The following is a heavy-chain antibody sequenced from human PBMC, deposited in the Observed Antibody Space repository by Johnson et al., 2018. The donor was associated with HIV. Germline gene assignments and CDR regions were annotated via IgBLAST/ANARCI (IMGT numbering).Heavy chain of an antibody. CDR1: GFTLSNYA. Sequence: QVQLVESGGGVVQPGRSLRLSCAASGFTLSNYAMHWVRQAPGKGLEWVAVISYDGSKKNYADSVKGRFTISRANSKNTLYMQMNSLRAEDTAVYYCARDWSDIAAAVTGAFDVWGQGTMVTVSS. J-gene: IGHJ3*01. V-gene: IGHV3-30-3*01. CDR2: ISYDGSKK. CDR3: ARDWSDIAAAVTGAFDV. D-gene: IGHD6-13*01.